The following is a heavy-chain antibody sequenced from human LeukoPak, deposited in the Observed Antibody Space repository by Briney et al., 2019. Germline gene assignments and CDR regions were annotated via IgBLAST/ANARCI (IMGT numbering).Heavy chain of an antibody. CDR2: VSASGVST. V-gene: IGHV3-23*01. Sequence: GGSLRLSCVASGFTFSSYAMSWVRQAPGKGLEWVSTVSASGVSTFYADSVKGRFTISRDKSKSTMYLQMNSLRAEDTAVYYCAKRSVSGTYFFEHWGQGALVTVSS. D-gene: IGHD1-26*01. J-gene: IGHJ4*02. CDR3: AKRSVSGTYFFEH. CDR1: GFTFSSYA.